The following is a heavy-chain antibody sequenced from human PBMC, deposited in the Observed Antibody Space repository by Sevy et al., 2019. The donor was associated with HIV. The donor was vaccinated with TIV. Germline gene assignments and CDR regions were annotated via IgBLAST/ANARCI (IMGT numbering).Heavy chain of an antibody. CDR3: VRFPSGYDLTFFVS. D-gene: IGHD5-12*01. V-gene: IGHV2-5*02. CDR2: IYWDDDE. Sequence: SGPTLVKSTQTLTLTCNFSGVSLRVSGVGVGWIRQPPGKALEWLALIYWDDDEHYSPSLKTRLSITKDNFKNQVVLTMTNMDPVDTATYYCVRFPSGYDLTFFVSWGPGTLVTVSS. J-gene: IGHJ4*02. CDR1: GVSLRVSGVG.